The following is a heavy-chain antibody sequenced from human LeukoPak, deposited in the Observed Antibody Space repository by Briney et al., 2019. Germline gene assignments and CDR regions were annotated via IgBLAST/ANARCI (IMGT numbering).Heavy chain of an antibody. D-gene: IGHD6-19*01. CDR3: ARHGTRSSGWPPFDY. CDR1: GYSFTTYW. CDR2: IDPSDSYT. V-gene: IGHV5-10-1*01. J-gene: IGHJ4*02. Sequence: GESLRISCKGSGYSFTTYWISWWRQMPGKGLEWMGRIDPSDSYTNYSPSFQGHVTISADKSISTAYLQWSSLKASDTAKFYCARHGTRSSGWPPFDYWGQGTLVTVSS.